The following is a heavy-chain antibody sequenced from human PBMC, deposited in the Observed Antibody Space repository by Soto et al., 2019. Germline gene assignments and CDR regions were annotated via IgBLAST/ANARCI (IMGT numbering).Heavy chain of an antibody. D-gene: IGHD3-22*01. CDR2: INPSGGST. Sequence: ASVNVSCKASGYTFTSYYMHWVRQAPGQGLEWMGIINPSGGSTSYAQKFQGRVTMTRDTSTSTVYMELSSLRSEDTAVYYCARDAYYDSSLNWFDPWGQGTLVTVSS. CDR1: GYTFTSYY. J-gene: IGHJ5*02. CDR3: ARDAYYDSSLNWFDP. V-gene: IGHV1-46*01.